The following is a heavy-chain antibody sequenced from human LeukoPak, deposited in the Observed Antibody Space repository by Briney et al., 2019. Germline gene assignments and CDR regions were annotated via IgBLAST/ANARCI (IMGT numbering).Heavy chain of an antibody. V-gene: IGHV3-30*18. CDR1: GFTFSTYV. Sequence: GGSLRLSCAASGFTFSTYVMHWVRQAPGKGLVWVAVISYDGSNKYYADSVKGRFTISRDSSKNTLYLQMNSLRAEDTAVYYCAKVGVYDSSGYSNFDYWGQGTLVTVSS. CDR2: ISYDGSNK. J-gene: IGHJ4*02. D-gene: IGHD3-22*01. CDR3: AKVGVYDSSGYSNFDY.